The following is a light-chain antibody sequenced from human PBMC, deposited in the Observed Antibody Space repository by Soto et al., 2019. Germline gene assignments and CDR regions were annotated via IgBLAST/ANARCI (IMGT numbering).Light chain of an antibody. CDR2: SAS. V-gene: IGKV1-39*01. CDR1: QGVSSY. CDR3: EQSYTTPRT. J-gene: IGKJ1*01. Sequence: ILLTQSPSSRNASVGVSVTITCWAKQGVSSYQAWYQQKQGKAPKRLIFSASSLQSGGPSRFSGRGSGTDFALTITNLQPEDFATYYCEQSYTTPRTFVQGTKVDIK.